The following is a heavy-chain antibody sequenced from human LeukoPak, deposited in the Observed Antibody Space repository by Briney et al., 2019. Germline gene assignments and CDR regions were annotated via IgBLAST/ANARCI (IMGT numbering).Heavy chain of an antibody. CDR1: GYAFTGYY. CDR3: ARDLYENYYYYGMDV. V-gene: IGHV1-2*02. Sequence: ASVKVSCKASGYAFTGYYMHWVRQAPGQGLEWMGWINPNSGGTNYAQKFQGRVTMTRDTSISTAYMELSRLRSDDTAVYYCARDLYENYYYYGMDVWGQGTTVTVSS. D-gene: IGHD2/OR15-2a*01. J-gene: IGHJ6*02. CDR2: INPNSGGT.